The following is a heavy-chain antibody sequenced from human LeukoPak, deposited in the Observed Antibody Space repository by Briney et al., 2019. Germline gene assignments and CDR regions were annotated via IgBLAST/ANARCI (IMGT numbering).Heavy chain of an antibody. J-gene: IGHJ4*02. CDR1: GYTFTGYY. D-gene: IGHD3-10*01. CDR2: INPNSGGT. V-gene: IGHV1-2*02. Sequence: ASVKVSCKASGYTFTGYYMHWVRQAPGQGLEWMGWINPNSGGTNYAQKFQGRVTMTRDTSISTAYMELSRLRSDDTAVYYCARYYYGSGSREVFDYWGQGTLVTVSS. CDR3: ARYYYGSGSREVFDY.